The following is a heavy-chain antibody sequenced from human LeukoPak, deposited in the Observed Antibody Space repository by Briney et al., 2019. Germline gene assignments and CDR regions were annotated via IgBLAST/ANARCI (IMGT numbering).Heavy chain of an antibody. V-gene: IGHV4-4*02. CDR1: GGSISNTNW. CDR2: VSLAGQT. Sequence: KPSGTLSLTCGVSGGSISNTNWWSWVRQPPGRGPEWIGEVSLAGQTNYNPSLNARVTMSLDESSNQLSLKLTSVTAADTAIYYCSRESGAFCPFGYWGQGTLVIVPS. CDR3: SRESGAFCPFGY. D-gene: IGHD1-26*01. J-gene: IGHJ4*02.